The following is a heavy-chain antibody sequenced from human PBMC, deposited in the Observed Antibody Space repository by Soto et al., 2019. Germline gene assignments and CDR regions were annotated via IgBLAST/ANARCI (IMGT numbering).Heavy chain of an antibody. D-gene: IGHD2-2*01. CDR3: ARGISTTRYYYYYGMDV. V-gene: IGHV1-46*01. J-gene: IGHJ6*02. CDR1: GYTLTSCY. Sequence: ASVKVSCKASGYTLTSCYLHWVRQARGQGPEWMGIINPSGGITNDAQKFQDRVTMTSDTSTSTVYMELSSLRSEDTAVYYCARGISTTRYYYYYGMDVWGQGTTVTVSS. CDR2: INPSGGIT.